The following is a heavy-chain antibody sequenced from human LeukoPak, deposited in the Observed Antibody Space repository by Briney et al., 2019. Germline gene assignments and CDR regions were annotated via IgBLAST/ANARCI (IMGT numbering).Heavy chain of an antibody. J-gene: IGHJ4*02. D-gene: IGHD3-10*01. V-gene: IGHV3-74*01. CDR1: GFTFSSYW. CDR2: INSDGSST. Sequence: GGSLRLSCAASGFTFSSYWMHWVRQAPGKGLVWVSRINSDGSSTSYADSVKGRFTISRDNSKNTLYLQMNSLRAEDTAVYYCAKVLWFGEPPKGDYFDYWGQGTLVTVSS. CDR3: AKVLWFGEPPKGDYFDY.